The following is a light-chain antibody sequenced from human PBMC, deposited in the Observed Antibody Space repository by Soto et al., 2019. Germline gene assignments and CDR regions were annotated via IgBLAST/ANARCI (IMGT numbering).Light chain of an antibody. CDR3: QQYANSVT. Sequence: EIVLTQSPGTLSLSPGERATLSCRASQRLSSNYLAWYQQKPGQAPRLLIYGASSRATGIPDRFSGSGSGTDFTLTISRLDPEDFAVYYCQQYANSVTFGPGTKVDIK. CDR2: GAS. V-gene: IGKV3-20*01. CDR1: QRLSSNY. J-gene: IGKJ3*01.